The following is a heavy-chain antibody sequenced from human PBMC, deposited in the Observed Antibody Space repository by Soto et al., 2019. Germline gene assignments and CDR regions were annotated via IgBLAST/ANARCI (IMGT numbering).Heavy chain of an antibody. CDR1: GVTCSDYY. J-gene: IGHJ4*02. D-gene: IGHD3-16*02. CDR3: ARGPYEYVWGSDPPHFDY. Sequence: VGSLRLSCAASGVTCSDYYMIWIRQAPGKGLEWVSYISSSGTTIYYADSVKGRFTISRDNAKNSLYLQMNSPRAEDTAVYYCARGPYEYVWGSDPPHFDYWGQGTLVTVSS. V-gene: IGHV3-11*01. CDR2: ISSSGTTI.